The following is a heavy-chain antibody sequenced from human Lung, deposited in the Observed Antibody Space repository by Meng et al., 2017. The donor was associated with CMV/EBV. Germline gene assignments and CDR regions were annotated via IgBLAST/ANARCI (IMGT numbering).Heavy chain of an antibody. D-gene: IGHD6-13*01. Sequence: SLKISCAASGFTFSDYYMSWIRQAPGKGLEWVSYISSSGSTIYYADSVKGRFTISRDNAKNSLYLQMNSLRAEDTAVYYCAREKQLVPHYYYGMDVWGQGTXVTVSS. CDR1: GFTFSDYY. J-gene: IGHJ6*02. V-gene: IGHV3-11*04. CDR2: ISSSGSTI. CDR3: AREKQLVPHYYYGMDV.